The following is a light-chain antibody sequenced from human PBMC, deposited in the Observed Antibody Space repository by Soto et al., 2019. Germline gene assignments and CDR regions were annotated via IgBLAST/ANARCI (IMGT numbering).Light chain of an antibody. CDR2: AAS. CDR1: QNINNF. V-gene: IGKV1-39*01. Sequence: DIQMTQSPSSLSASVGDRVTITCRASQNINNFLNWYQQKPGKAPRLLIYAASSLQSGVPSRFTGRGSGTDFTLTIPGLQREDFAHYYCQQSYDTVTFGPGTKVEIE. J-gene: IGKJ3*01. CDR3: QQSYDTVT.